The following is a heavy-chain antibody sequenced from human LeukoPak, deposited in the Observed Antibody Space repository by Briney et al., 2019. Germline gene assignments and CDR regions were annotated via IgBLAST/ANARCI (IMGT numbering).Heavy chain of an antibody. CDR2: IKQDGSEK. D-gene: IGHD2-21*01. V-gene: IGHV3-7*01. Sequence: GGSLRLSCAASGFTFSSYWMSWVRQAPGKGLEWVANIKQDGSEKYYVDSVKGRFTISRDNAKNSLYLQMNSLRAEDTAVYYCARNYPGDTFFPGGDYFDYWGQGTLVTVSS. J-gene: IGHJ4*02. CDR1: GFTFSSYW. CDR3: ARNYPGDTFFPGGDYFDY.